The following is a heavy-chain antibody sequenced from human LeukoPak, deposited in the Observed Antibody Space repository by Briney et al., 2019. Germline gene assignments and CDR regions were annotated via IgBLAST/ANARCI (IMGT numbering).Heavy chain of an antibody. V-gene: IGHV3-48*01. Sequence: GGSLSLSFAASGFIFSSYEMNWVRQAPGKGLEWVSYISSSSSTIYYADSVKGRFTISRDSAKNSLYLQMNSLRAEDTAVYYCASAHSGYAMRGDFDYWGQGTLVTVSS. CDR1: GFIFSSYE. J-gene: IGHJ4*02. CDR2: ISSSSSTI. CDR3: ASAHSGYAMRGDFDY. D-gene: IGHD5-12*01.